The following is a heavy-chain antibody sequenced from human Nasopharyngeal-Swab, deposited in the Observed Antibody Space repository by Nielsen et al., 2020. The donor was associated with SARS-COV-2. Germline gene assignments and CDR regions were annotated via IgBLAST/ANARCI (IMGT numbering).Heavy chain of an antibody. Sequence: ASVKVSCKASEYTFTGYYMHWVRQAPGQGLEWMGRINPNSGGTNYAQKFQGRVTMTRGTSISTAYMELSRLRSDDTAVYYCARANLYSSGWYIPDYWGQGTLVTVSS. CDR3: ARANLYSSGWYIPDY. J-gene: IGHJ4*02. V-gene: IGHV1-2*06. D-gene: IGHD6-19*01. CDR2: INPNSGGT. CDR1: EYTFTGYY.